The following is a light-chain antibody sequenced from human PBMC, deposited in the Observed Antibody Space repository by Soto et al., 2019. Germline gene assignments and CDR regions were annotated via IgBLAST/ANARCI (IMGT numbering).Light chain of an antibody. CDR3: QQYNSYSGT. J-gene: IGKJ1*01. V-gene: IGKV1-5*01. CDR1: QSISSW. CDR2: DAS. Sequence: GDRVTITCRASQSISSWLAWYQQKPGKAPKLLIYDASSLESGVPSRFSGSRSRTEFTLTISNLQPDDFATYYCQQYNSYSGTFGQGTKVDIK.